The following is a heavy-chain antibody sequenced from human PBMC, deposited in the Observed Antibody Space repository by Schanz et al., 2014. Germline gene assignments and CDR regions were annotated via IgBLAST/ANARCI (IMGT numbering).Heavy chain of an antibody. CDR3: ARVHHYDPSGWGYFDY. CDR2: IYSGIGA. CDR1: GFTVSSNH. Sequence: EVQLVESGGGFVQPGGSLRLSCAASGFTVSSNHMSWVRQAPGKGLEWVSVIYSGIGAYYADSVKDRFTVSRDNSKNTVYLQMNRLRAEDTAVYYCARVHHYDPSGWGYFDYWGQGALVTVSS. D-gene: IGHD3-22*01. V-gene: IGHV3-66*01. J-gene: IGHJ4*02.